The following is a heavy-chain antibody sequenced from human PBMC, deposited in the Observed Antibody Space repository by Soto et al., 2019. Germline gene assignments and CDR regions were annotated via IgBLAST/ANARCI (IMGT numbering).Heavy chain of an antibody. V-gene: IGHV4-31*03. CDR3: ARMYSSGSGWFHP. J-gene: IGHJ5*02. Sequence: SETLSLTCFVSGYSITAGGYYWSWIRHHPGKGLEWIGSFYSSGSIIYNPSLRSRVSISGDTSSNEFSMSLTSVTAEDTARYYCARMYSSGSGWFHPWGQGTLVTVSS. CDR1: GYSITAGGYY. CDR2: FYSSGSI. D-gene: IGHD6-19*01.